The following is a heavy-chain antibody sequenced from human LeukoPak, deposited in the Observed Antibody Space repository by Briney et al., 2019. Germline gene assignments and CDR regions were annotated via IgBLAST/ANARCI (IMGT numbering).Heavy chain of an antibody. CDR1: GFTVSSNY. CDR3: VKESGEYYFDY. CDR2: IYSGGST. J-gene: IGHJ4*02. Sequence: GGSLRLSCAAPGFTVSSNYMSWVRQAPGKGLEWVSVIYSGGSTYYADSVKGRFTISRDNSKNTLYLQMSSLRAEDTAVYYCVKESGEYYFDYWGQGTLVTVSS. D-gene: IGHD3-16*01. V-gene: IGHV3-66*01.